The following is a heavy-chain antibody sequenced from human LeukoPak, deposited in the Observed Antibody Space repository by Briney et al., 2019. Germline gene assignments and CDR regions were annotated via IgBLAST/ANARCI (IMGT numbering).Heavy chain of an antibody. CDR1: GYTFTGYY. J-gene: IGHJ5*02. CDR2: INPNSGGT. CDR3: ARHPVVAAATNWFDP. V-gene: IGHV1-2*02. D-gene: IGHD6-13*01. Sequence: ASVKVSCKASGYTFTGYYMHWVRQAPGQGLEWMGWINPNSGGTNYAQKFQGRVTMTRDTSISTAYMELSRLRSDDTAVYYCARHPVVAAATNWFDPWGQGTLVTVS.